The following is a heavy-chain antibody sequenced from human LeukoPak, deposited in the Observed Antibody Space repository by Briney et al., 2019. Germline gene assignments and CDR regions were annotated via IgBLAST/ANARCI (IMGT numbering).Heavy chain of an antibody. CDR3: ARDHCSSTSCYEGGFDY. CDR1: GGSISSGDYY. CDR2: IYYSGST. D-gene: IGHD2-2*01. J-gene: IGHJ4*02. Sequence: PSETLSLTCTVSGGSISSGDYYLSWIRQPPGKGLEWIRYIYYSGSTYYNPSLKSRVTISVDTSKNQFSLKLSSVTAADTAVYYCARDHCSSTSCYEGGFDYWGQGTLVTVSS. V-gene: IGHV4-30-4*08.